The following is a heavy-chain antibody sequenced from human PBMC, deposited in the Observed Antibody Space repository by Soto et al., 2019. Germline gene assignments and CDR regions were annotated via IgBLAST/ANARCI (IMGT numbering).Heavy chain of an antibody. CDR1: GFTFSRYW. CDR3: ARGWVEGLSRQPPTDY. D-gene: IGHD3-3*01. Sequence: EVQLVESGGGLVQPGGSLRLSCAASGFTFSRYWMHWVRQAPGEGLVWVSRIDSYGSATSQVDSVEGRFTISRDNAKNMLYLQMNSLRAEDTAVYYCARGWVEGLSRQPPTDYWGQGTLFTVSS. CDR2: IDSYGSAT. J-gene: IGHJ4*02. V-gene: IGHV3-74*01.